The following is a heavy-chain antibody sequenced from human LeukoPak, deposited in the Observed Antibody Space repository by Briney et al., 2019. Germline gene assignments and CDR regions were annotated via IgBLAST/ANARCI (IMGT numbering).Heavy chain of an antibody. CDR1: GGSISSGDYY. Sequence: SETLSLTCTVSGGSISSGDYYWTWIRQPAGKGLEWIGRISITESTYYNPSLKSRVTISLDTSKNHFSLKLNSMTAADTAVYYCARDAGFYAGIDHWGQGTLVTVSS. CDR3: ARDAGFYAGIDH. V-gene: IGHV4-61*02. CDR2: ISITEST. D-gene: IGHD2/OR15-2a*01. J-gene: IGHJ5*02.